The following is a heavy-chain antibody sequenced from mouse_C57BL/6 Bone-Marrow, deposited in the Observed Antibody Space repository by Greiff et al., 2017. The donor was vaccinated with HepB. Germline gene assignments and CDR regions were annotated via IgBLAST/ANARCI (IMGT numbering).Heavy chain of an antibody. CDR2: IDPENGDT. J-gene: IGHJ2*01. CDR3: TTGGGNYGY. D-gene: IGHD2-1*01. Sequence: VQLKESGAELVRPGASVKLSCTASGFNIKDDYMHWVKQRPEQGLEWIGWIDPENGDTEYASKFQGKATITADTSSNTAYLQLSSLTSEDTAVYYCTTGGGNYGYWGQGTTLTVSS. CDR1: GFNIKDDY. V-gene: IGHV14-4*01.